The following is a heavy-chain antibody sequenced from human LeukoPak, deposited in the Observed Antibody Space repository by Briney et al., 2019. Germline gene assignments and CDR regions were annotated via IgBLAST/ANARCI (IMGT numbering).Heavy chain of an antibody. CDR3: ARVGATYGDPLEYDF. V-gene: IGHV1-18*01. CDR1: GYSFSNFG. CDR2: ISGYSGIT. Sequence: GASVNVSCKTSGYSFSNFGVSRVRQAPGQGLEWMGWISGYSGITNYAPKFQGRVTMTTDASTSTAYMEMRSLKSDDTAIYYCARVGATYGDPLEYDFWGQGTLVSVSS. D-gene: IGHD4-17*01. J-gene: IGHJ4*02.